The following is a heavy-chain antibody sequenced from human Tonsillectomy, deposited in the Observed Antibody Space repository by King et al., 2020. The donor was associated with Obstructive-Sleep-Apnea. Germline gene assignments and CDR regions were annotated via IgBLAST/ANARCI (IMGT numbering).Heavy chain of an antibody. CDR3: ARLTAGWNNYDY. Sequence: VQLVESGGGLVKPGGSLRLSCAASGFTFSDYYMSWIRQAPGKGLEWVSYISSSSSYTNYAESVKGRFTISRDNAKNSLYLQMNSLRAEDTAVYYCARLTAGWNNYDYWGQGTLVTVSS. V-gene: IGHV3-11*06. D-gene: IGHD1/OR15-1a*01. CDR1: GFTFSDYY. J-gene: IGHJ4*02. CDR2: ISSSSSYT.